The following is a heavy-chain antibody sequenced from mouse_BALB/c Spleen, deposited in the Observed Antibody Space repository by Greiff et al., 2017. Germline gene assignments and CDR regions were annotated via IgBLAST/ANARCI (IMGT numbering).Heavy chain of an antibody. V-gene: IGHV5-12-1*01. CDR3: ARHEDDYPYYYAMDY. J-gene: IGHJ4*01. CDR1: GFAFSSYD. Sequence: EVKLMESGGGLVKPGGSLKLSCAASGFAFSSYDMSWVRQTPEKRLEWVAYISSGGGSTYYPDTVKGRFTISRDNAKNTLYLQMSSLKSEDTAMYYCARHEDDYPYYYAMDYWGQGTSVTVSS. CDR2: ISSGGGST. D-gene: IGHD2-4*01.